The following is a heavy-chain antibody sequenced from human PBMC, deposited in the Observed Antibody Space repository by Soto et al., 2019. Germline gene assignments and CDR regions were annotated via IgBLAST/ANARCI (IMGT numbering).Heavy chain of an antibody. Sequence: QVQLVQSGAEVKKPGASVKVSCKASGYTFTSYAMHWVRQAPGQRLEWMGWINAGNGNTKYSQKFQGRVTITRDTSASTAYMQLSSLRSEDTAVYYCARDLGYCSTTSCPPRGYYYYYYGMDVWGQGTTVTVSS. CDR1: GYTFTSYA. J-gene: IGHJ6*02. CDR3: ARDLGYCSTTSCPPRGYYYYYYGMDV. CDR2: INAGNGNT. D-gene: IGHD2-2*01. V-gene: IGHV1-3*01.